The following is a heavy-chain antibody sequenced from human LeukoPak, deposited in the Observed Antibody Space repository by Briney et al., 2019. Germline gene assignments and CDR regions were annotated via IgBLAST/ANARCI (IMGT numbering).Heavy chain of an antibody. D-gene: IGHD4-17*01. CDR1: GYSFTSYW. V-gene: IGHV5-51*01. Sequence: GESLKISCKGSGYSFTSYWIGWVRQMPGKGLEWMGIIYPGDSDTRYSPSFQGQVTISADKSISTAYLQWSSLKASDTAMYYCAIYPSYGDYGNWFDPWGQGTLVTVSS. CDR3: AIYPSYGDYGNWFDP. CDR2: IYPGDSDT. J-gene: IGHJ5*02.